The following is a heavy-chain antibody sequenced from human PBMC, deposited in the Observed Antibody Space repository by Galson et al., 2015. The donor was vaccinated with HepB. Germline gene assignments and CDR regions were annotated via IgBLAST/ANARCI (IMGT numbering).Heavy chain of an antibody. CDR3: AKGSILPAAPPHD. CDR2: LSGSGGST. D-gene: IGHD2-2*01. CDR1: GFTFKNYA. V-gene: IGHV3-23*01. J-gene: IGHJ4*02. Sequence: SLRLSCAGAGFTFKNYALSWVRQAPGKGLEWVSGLSGSGGSTYYADSVKGRFTIYRENSKNTLYLQMNSLRADDTAVYYCAKGSILPAAPPHDWGQGTLVTVSS.